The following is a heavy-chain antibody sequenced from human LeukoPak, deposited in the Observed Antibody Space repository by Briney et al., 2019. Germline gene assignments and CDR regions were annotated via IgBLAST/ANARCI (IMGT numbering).Heavy chain of an antibody. CDR1: GGTFSSDA. Sequence: SVKVSCKASGGTFSSDAISWVRQAPGQGLEWMGRIIPIFGIANYAQKFQGRVTITADKSTSTAYMELSSLRSEDTAVYYCARSRDGYNYYFDYWGQGTLVTVSS. D-gene: IGHD5-24*01. CDR2: IIPIFGIA. V-gene: IGHV1-69*04. J-gene: IGHJ4*02. CDR3: ARSRDGYNYYFDY.